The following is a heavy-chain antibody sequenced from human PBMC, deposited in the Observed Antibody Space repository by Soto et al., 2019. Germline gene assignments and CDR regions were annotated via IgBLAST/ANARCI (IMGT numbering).Heavy chain of an antibody. J-gene: IGHJ5*02. CDR2: VWYDGSNP. CDR1: GFRFGIYG. Sequence: GGSLRLSCVASGFRFGIYGMHWVRQARGKGLEWVAVVWYDGSNPDYADSVQGRFRISRDNGKNTLFLEMNSLRPEDTAIYYCARDPRLVPASRGGVFDPWGRGTQVTVSS. V-gene: IGHV3-33*01. D-gene: IGHD2-2*01. CDR3: ARDPRLVPASRGGVFDP.